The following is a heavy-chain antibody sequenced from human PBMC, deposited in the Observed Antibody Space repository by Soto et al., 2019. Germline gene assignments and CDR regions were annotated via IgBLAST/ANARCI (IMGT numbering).Heavy chain of an antibody. V-gene: IGHV3-53*01. CDR3: ARVTAMVGLDY. Sequence: PGGSLRLSCAASGFTVSSNYMSWVRQAPGKGLEWVSVIYSGGSTYYADSVKGRFTISRDNSKNTLYLQMNSLRAEDTAVYYCARVTAMVGLDYWGQGTLVTVSS. CDR2: IYSGGST. D-gene: IGHD5-18*01. CDR1: GFTVSSNY. J-gene: IGHJ4*02.